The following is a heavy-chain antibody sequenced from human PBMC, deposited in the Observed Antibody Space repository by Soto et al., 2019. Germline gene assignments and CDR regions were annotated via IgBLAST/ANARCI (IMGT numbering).Heavy chain of an antibody. CDR1: GFTFSSDW. CDR3: ARELSVDTAMVNLFDY. D-gene: IGHD5-18*01. J-gene: IGHJ4*02. Sequence: EVQLVESGGGLVQPGGSLRLSCAASGFTFSSDWMSWVRQAPGQGLEWVANIKQDGSEKYYVDSVKGRFTISRDNAKNSLYLQMNSLRAEDTAVYYCARELSVDTAMVNLFDYWGQGTLVTVSS. CDR2: IKQDGSEK. V-gene: IGHV3-7*01.